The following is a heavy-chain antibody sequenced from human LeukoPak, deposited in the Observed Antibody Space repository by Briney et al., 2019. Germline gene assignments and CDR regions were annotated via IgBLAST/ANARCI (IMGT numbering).Heavy chain of an antibody. CDR3: AKKGIAAADAFDI. V-gene: IGHV5-51*01. Sequence: GESLKISCKGSGYSFTSYWIGWVRQMPGKGLEWMGIIDPGDSDTRYSPSFQGQVTISADKSISTAYLQWNSVKASDTAMYYCAKKGIAAADAFDIWGQGTMVAVSS. CDR2: IDPGDSDT. D-gene: IGHD6-13*01. J-gene: IGHJ3*02. CDR1: GYSFTSYW.